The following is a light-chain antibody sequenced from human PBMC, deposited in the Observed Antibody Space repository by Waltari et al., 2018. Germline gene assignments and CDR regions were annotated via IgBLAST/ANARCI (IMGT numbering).Light chain of an antibody. J-gene: IGKJ4*01. V-gene: IGKV3-20*01. CDR2: GTF. Sequence: EIVLTQSPGTLTLSPWEGATLSCRTSQTIRTTYLAWYQQKPGQAPTLRIYGTFSRATGIPDRCTGSGSGTDFYLTISSLEPEDCATYYCQQYDISPLTFGGGTKVEIK. CDR3: QQYDISPLT. CDR1: QTIRTTY.